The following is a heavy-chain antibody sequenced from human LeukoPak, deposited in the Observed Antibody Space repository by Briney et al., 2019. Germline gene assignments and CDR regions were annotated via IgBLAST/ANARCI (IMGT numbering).Heavy chain of an antibody. CDR1: GFTFSSYA. Sequence: GGSLRLSCAASGFTFSSYAMHWVRQAPGKGLEWVAVISYDGSNKYYADSVKGRFTISRDNSKNTLYLQMNSLRAEDTAVYYCARDEYSRERTYYDILTGYYTPGGYYYYGMDVWGQGTTVTVSS. CDR3: ARDEYSRERTYYDILTGYYTPGGYYYYGMDV. CDR2: ISYDGSNK. D-gene: IGHD3-9*01. J-gene: IGHJ6*02. V-gene: IGHV3-30*04.